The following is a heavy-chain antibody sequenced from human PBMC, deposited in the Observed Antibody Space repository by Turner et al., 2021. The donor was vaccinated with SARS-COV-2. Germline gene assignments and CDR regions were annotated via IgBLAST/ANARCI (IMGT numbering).Heavy chain of an antibody. CDR1: GFTFSRFW. J-gene: IGHJ6*02. CDR2: IKEDGSEK. V-gene: IGHV3-7*01. Sequence: EVQLVESGGGLVQPGGSLRLSCAASGFTFSRFWMSWVRQGPGKGLGWVANIKEDGSEKYYVDSVKGRFTISRDNAKNSVYLQMNSLRAEDTAVYYCARRRGMDVWGQGTTVTVSS. CDR3: ARRRGMDV.